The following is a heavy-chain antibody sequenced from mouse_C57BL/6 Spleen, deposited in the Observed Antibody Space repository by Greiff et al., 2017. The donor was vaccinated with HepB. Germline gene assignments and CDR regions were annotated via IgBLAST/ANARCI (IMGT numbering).Heavy chain of an antibody. CDR3: ARSQLRLPGAY. CDR2: IYPGSGNT. V-gene: IGHV1-66*01. J-gene: IGHJ3*01. Sequence: QVQLQQSGPELVKPGASVKISCKASGYSFTSYYIHWVKQRPGQGLEWIGWIYPGSGNTKYNEKFKGKATLTADTSSSTAYMQLSSLTSEDSAVYYCARSQLRLPGAYWGQGTLVTVSA. CDR1: GYSFTSYY. D-gene: IGHD3-2*02.